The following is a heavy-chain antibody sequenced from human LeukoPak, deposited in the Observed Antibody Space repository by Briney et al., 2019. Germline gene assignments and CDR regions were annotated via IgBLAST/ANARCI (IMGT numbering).Heavy chain of an antibody. Sequence: SETLSLTCTVSGGSISSSSYYRSWIRQPAWKGLEWIGRIYTSGSTNYNPSLKSRVTMSVDTSKNQFSLKLSSVTAADTAVYYCAREGRIGAFDYWGQGTLVTVSS. CDR1: GGSISSSSYY. J-gene: IGHJ4*02. D-gene: IGHD1-14*01. CDR2: IYTSGST. V-gene: IGHV4-61*02. CDR3: AREGRIGAFDY.